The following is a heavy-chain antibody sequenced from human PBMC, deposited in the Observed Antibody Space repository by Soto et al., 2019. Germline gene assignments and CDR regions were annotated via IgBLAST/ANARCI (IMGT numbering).Heavy chain of an antibody. CDR3: TTDLWRIAVVVGCTGYSNP. Sequence: LRLPCAASGFTFSDAWMSWVRQAPGKALDWVGRIKSKSDGGTTEYAAPVRGRFTISRDDSKNTLYLQMNSLKTEETAVYYCTTDLWRIAVVVGCTGYSNPWGKGTTVTVS. CDR2: IKSKSDGGTT. CDR1: GFTFSDAW. D-gene: IGHD2-21*01. V-gene: IGHV3-15*01. J-gene: IGHJ5*02.